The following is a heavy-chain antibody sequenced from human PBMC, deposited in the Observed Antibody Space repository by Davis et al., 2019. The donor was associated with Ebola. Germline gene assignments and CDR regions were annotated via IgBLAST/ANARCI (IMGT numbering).Heavy chain of an antibody. CDR2: ISGSGGST. Sequence: PGGSLRLSCAASGFTFSSYAMSWVRQAPGKGLEWVSGISGSGGSTYYADSVKGRFTMSRDNAKNSLYLQMNSLRAEDTAVYYCARDQGIVLMVPQWFDPWGQGTLVTVSS. CDR3: ARDQGIVLMVPQWFDP. D-gene: IGHD2-8*01. V-gene: IGHV3-23*01. CDR1: GFTFSSYA. J-gene: IGHJ5*02.